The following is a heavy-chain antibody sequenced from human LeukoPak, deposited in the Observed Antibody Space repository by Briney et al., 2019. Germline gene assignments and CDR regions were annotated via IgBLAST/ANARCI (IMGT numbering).Heavy chain of an antibody. D-gene: IGHD3-22*01. V-gene: IGHV3-48*01. J-gene: IGHJ4*02. CDR1: GFTFSPYS. CDR2: MSSGGSTI. CDR3: ARVHTYYDNNGYYYGFDY. Sequence: PGGSLRLSCAASGFTFSPYSVNWVRQAPGKGLEWVSYMSSGGSTIYYADSVKGRFTISRDNAKNSLYLQMNSLRAEDTAVYYCARVHTYYDNNGYYYGFDYWGQGTLVTVSS.